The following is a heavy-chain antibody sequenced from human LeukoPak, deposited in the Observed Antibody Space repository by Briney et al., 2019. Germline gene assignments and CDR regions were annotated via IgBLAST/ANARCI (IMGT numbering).Heavy chain of an antibody. CDR3: ARLSVGRSDSY. Sequence: SETLSLTCVVNGEPFSGYYWSWIRQPPGKGLEWIGEINQSRRTNFNPSLKNRVSISIDTSKNQFSLNMSSVTAADTAVYYCARLSVGRSDSYWGQGILVTVSS. V-gene: IGHV4-34*01. CDR1: GEPFSGYY. CDR2: INQSRRT. J-gene: IGHJ4*02. D-gene: IGHD2-21*02.